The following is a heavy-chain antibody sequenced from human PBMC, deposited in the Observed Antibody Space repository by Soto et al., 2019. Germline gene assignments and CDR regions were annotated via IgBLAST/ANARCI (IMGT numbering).Heavy chain of an antibody. Sequence: EVQLLESGGGLVEPGGSLRLSCAASGFTFSSFAMSWVRQAPGKGLEWVSLISGSAGNIYYADSVRGRFTISRDNSNNTLYLQMNSLRADDTAVYYCAKFRIYSPFRNAFDLWGRGTVVTVSS. CDR2: ISGSAGNI. V-gene: IGHV3-23*01. D-gene: IGHD2-15*01. CDR1: GFTFSSFA. CDR3: AKFRIYSPFRNAFDL. J-gene: IGHJ3*01.